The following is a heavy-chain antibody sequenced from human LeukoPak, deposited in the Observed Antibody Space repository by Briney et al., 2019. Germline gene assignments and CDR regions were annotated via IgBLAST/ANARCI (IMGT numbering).Heavy chain of an antibody. Sequence: QAGGSLRLSCAASGFTFSSYGMHWVRQAPGKGLEWVAVISYDGSNKYYADSVKGRFTISRENAKNSLYLQMNSLRAGDTAVYYCARDRLSNGAGWYFDLWGRGTLVSVSS. J-gene: IGHJ2*01. V-gene: IGHV3-30*03. CDR2: ISYDGSNK. CDR3: ARDRLSNGAGWYFDL. CDR1: GFTFSSYG. D-gene: IGHD2-8*01.